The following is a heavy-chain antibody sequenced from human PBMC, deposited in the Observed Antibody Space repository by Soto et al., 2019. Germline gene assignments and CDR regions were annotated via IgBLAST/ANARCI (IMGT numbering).Heavy chain of an antibody. J-gene: IGHJ6*02. CDR1: GFTFSSYY. V-gene: IGHV3-74*01. CDR3: ARAGPSASYFYTMDV. Sequence: EVQLVESGGGLVQPGGSLRLSCAASGFTFSSYYMHWVRQAPGKGLEWVSRIRSDGSITHYADSVKGRFTISRDNAKNTLYLQMNSLRAEDTAVFYCARAGPSASYFYTMDVWGQWITVTFSS. CDR2: IRSDGSIT.